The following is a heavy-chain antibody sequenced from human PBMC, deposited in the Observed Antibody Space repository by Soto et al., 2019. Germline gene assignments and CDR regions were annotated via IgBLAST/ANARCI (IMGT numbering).Heavy chain of an antibody. CDR1: GYTFTSYA. CDR3: ARRNLYYGSGSYHDYFDY. Sequence: QVQLVQSGAEVKKPGASVKVSCKASGYTFTSYAMHWVRQAPGQRLEWMGWINAGNGNTKYSQKFQGRVTITRDTSASTAYMELSSLRSEDTAVYYCARRNLYYGSGSYHDYFDYWGQGTLVTVSS. V-gene: IGHV1-3*01. CDR2: INAGNGNT. J-gene: IGHJ4*02. D-gene: IGHD3-10*01.